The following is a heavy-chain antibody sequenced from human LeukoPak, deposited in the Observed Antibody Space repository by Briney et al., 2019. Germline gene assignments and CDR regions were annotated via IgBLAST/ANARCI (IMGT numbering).Heavy chain of an antibody. CDR2: LYYSGST. D-gene: IGHD3-10*01. CDR1: GRYISSYY. J-gene: IGHJ6*02. CDR3: ARAEEAWLGEVATYYYYGMDV. Sequence: PSETLSLTCSVSGRYISSYYWICIRQPPGKGLEWLVYLYYSGSTTPNPALTSRVTISVDASKYQFSLTLSSVTAADTAVYYCARAEEAWLGEVATYYYYGMDVWGQGTTVTVSS. V-gene: IGHV4-59*01.